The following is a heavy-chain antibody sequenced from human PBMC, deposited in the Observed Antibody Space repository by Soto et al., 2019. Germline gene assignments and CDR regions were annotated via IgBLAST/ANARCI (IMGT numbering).Heavy chain of an antibody. J-gene: IGHJ5*02. CDR3: ARDPLSIAVARTA. CDR2: IYSGGST. CDR1: GFTVSSNY. D-gene: IGHD6-19*01. Sequence: GGSLRLSCAASGFTVSSNYMSWVRQAPGKGLEWVSVIYSGGSTYYADSVKGRFTISRDNSKNTLYLHMNSLRAEDTAVYYCARDPLSIAVARTAWGQGTLVTGSS. V-gene: IGHV3-66*01.